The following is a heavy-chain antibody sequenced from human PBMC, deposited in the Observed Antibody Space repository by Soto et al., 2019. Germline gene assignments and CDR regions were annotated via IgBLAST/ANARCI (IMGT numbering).Heavy chain of an antibody. V-gene: IGHV1-3*01. J-gene: IGHJ4*02. CDR1: GYTFTSYG. Sequence: ASVKVSCKASGYTFTSYGIHWVRQAPGQRLEWMGWINAGNGNTKYSQKFQGRVTITRDTSASTAYMELSSLRSEDTAAYYCARSSGWYYVDYWGQGTRVTVSS. D-gene: IGHD3-22*01. CDR2: INAGNGNT. CDR3: ARSSGWYYVDY.